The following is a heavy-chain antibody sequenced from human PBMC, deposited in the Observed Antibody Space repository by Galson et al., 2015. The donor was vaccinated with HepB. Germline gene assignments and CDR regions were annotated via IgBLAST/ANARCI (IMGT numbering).Heavy chain of an antibody. CDR2: ISAYNGNT. CDR3: ARGKHFDY. J-gene: IGHJ4*02. CDR1: GYTLTELS. Sequence: SVKVFCKVSGYTLTELSVHWVRQAPGQGLEWMGWISAYNGNTNYAQKLQGRVTMTTDTSTSTAYMELRSLRSDDTAVYYCARGKHFDYWGQGTLVAVSS. V-gene: IGHV1-18*01.